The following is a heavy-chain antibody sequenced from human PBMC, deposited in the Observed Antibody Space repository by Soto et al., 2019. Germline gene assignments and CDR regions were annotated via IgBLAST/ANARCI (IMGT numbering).Heavy chain of an antibody. D-gene: IGHD6-13*01. CDR1: GFTFSSYG. J-gene: IGHJ1*01. Sequence: HPGGSLRLSCAASGFTFSSYGMHWVRQAPGKGLEWVPVLSYDGTHKYYADSVKGRFTISRDNSKNTLYLQMDRLRADATPVYYCARGIAAAQYFQHRGQGTLVTVSS. V-gene: IGHV3-30*03. CDR2: LSYDGTHK. CDR3: ARGIAAAQYFQH.